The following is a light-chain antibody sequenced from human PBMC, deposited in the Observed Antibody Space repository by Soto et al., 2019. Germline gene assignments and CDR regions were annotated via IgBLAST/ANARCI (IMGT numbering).Light chain of an antibody. J-gene: IGKJ1*01. CDR3: QQYNSYSRT. CDR1: QTISTS. V-gene: IGKV1-5*03. Sequence: DIHMTQSPSTLSASVGDRVTITCRASQTISTSLAWYQQKPGKAPKLLIYLASSLESGVPSRFSGSGSGTEFTLTISSLQPDDFATYYCQQYNSYSRTFGQGTKVDIK. CDR2: LAS.